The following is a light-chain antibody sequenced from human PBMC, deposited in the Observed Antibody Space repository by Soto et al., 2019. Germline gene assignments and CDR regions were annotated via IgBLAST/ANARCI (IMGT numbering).Light chain of an antibody. CDR2: GAS. J-gene: IGKJ1*01. CDR1: QSVSSSY. V-gene: IGKV3-20*01. CDR3: HQYGSSPQT. Sequence: IGLTKSQGTLSLSPGERATLSCRASQSVSSSYLAWYQQKPGQAPRLLIYGASSRATGIPDRFTGSGSGTDFTLTISRLEPEDFAVFYCHQYGSSPQTFGQGTKVDIK.